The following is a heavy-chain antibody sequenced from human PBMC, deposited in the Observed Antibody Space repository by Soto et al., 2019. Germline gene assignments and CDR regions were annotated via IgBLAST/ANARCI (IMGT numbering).Heavy chain of an antibody. CDR2: ISYDGSNK. J-gene: IGHJ4*02. D-gene: IGHD3-22*01. V-gene: IGHV3-30*18. CDR1: GFTFSSYG. CDR3: AKDANEHYYDSSGPHDY. Sequence: QVQLVESGGGVVQPGRSLRLSCAASGFTFSSYGMHWVRQVPGKGLEWVAVISYDGSNKYYADSVKGRFTISRDNSKNTLYLQMNSLRAEDTAVYYCAKDANEHYYDSSGPHDYWGQGTLVTVSS.